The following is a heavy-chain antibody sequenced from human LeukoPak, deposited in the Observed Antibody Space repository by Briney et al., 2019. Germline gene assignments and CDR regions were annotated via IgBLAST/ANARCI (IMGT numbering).Heavy chain of an antibody. Sequence: GGSLRLSCAPCGFSFRDYDVSWVRQAPGKGLEWVSAIRSVDDSTEYADSVRGRFTMSRDTSKNTVHLQMNSLRVEDTAVYYCAKVSWAVTVPHSWGQGTLVTVSS. J-gene: IGHJ5*02. CDR1: GFSFRDYD. CDR3: AKVSWAVTVPHS. V-gene: IGHV3-23*01. CDR2: IRSVDDST. D-gene: IGHD4-11*01.